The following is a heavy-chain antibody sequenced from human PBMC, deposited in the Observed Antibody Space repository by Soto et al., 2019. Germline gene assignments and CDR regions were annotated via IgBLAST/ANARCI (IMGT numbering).Heavy chain of an antibody. J-gene: IGHJ4*02. CDR3: ARAAYCGGDCYYDFDY. CDR1: GGSISSYY. Sequence: SETLSLTCTVSGGSISSYYWSWIRQPPGKGLEWIGYIYYSGSTNYNPSFKSRVTISVDTSKNQCSLKLSSVTAADTAVYYCARAAYCGGDCYYDFDYWGQGTLVTVSS. V-gene: IGHV4-59*01. D-gene: IGHD2-21*01. CDR2: IYYSGST.